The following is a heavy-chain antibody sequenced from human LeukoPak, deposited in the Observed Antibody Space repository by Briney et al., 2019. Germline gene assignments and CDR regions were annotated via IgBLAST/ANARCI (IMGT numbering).Heavy chain of an antibody. J-gene: IGHJ5*02. CDR3: ARADNWNYWFDP. CDR2: IIPIFGTA. CDR1: GGTFSSYA. V-gene: IGHV1-69*13. Sequence: ASVKVSCKASGGTFSSYAISWVRQAPGQGLEWMGGIIPIFGTANYAQKFQGRVTITADESTSTAYMELSSLRSEDTAVYYCARADNWNYWFDPWGQGTLVTVSS. D-gene: IGHD1-7*01.